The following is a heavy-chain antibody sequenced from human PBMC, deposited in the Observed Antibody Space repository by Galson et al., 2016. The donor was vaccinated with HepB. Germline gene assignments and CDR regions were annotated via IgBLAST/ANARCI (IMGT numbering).Heavy chain of an antibody. CDR3: AKDREMGWGIIGTEGIDH. CDR1: GFTFRNYG. D-gene: IGHD1/OR15-1a*01. CDR2: ILYDGSDK. V-gene: IGHV3-30*18. J-gene: IGHJ5*02. Sequence: SLRLSCAASGFTFRNYGMHWLRQAPGKGPEWVALILYDGSDKDYRDSVRGRFTISRDNSENTLYLQMNSLRPEETAVYYWAKDREMGWGIIGTEGIDHWGQGSLVTVSS.